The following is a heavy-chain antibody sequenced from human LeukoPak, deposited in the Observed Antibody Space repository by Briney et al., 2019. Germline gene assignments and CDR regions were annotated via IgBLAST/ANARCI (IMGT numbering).Heavy chain of an antibody. J-gene: IGHJ5*02. D-gene: IGHD5-18*01. Sequence: ASVKVSCKASGYTFNAYYIHWVRQAPGQGLEWMGWISAYNGNTNYAQKLQGRVTMTTDTSTSTAYMELRSLRSDDTAVYYCARDIGGYSYGSNWFDPWGQGTLVTVSS. CDR1: GYTFNAYY. V-gene: IGHV1-18*01. CDR2: ISAYNGNT. CDR3: ARDIGGYSYGSNWFDP.